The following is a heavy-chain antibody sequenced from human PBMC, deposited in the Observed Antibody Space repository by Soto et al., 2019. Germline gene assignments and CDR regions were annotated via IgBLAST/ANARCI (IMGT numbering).Heavy chain of an antibody. CDR3: ASQMEHNWFDP. CDR2: IYPGDSDT. Sequence: GESLKIPCKGSGYSFTSYWIGWVRQMPGKGLEWMGIIYPGDSDTRYSPSFQGEVTISADKSISTAYLQWSSLKASDTAMYYCASQMEHNWFDPWGQGTLVTVSS. J-gene: IGHJ5*02. V-gene: IGHV5-51*01. D-gene: IGHD1-1*01. CDR1: GYSFTSYW.